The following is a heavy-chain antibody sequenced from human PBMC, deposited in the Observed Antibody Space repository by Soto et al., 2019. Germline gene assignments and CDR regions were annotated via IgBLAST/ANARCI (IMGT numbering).Heavy chain of an antibody. D-gene: IGHD6-19*01. J-gene: IGHJ5*02. CDR1: GFHLRSYY. Sequence: GGSLRLSCAASGFHLRSYYMHWVRQLTGKGLAWISPINAEGSSTIYADSVKGRFTVSRDNAKNTLYLQMNSLRAEDTAVYYCVRDQSVAGPTTLFDPWGQGSLVTVSS. CDR2: INAEGSST. V-gene: IGHV3-74*01. CDR3: VRDQSVAGPTTLFDP.